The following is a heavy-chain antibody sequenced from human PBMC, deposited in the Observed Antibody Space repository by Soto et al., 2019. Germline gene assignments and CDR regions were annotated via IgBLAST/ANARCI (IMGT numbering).Heavy chain of an antibody. CDR2: ISGSGAST. CDR3: AKRPGYSSGWAFDY. V-gene: IGHV3-23*01. D-gene: IGHD6-19*01. Sequence: EVQLLESGGGLVQPGGSLRLSCAASGFTFSTYAMSWVRQAPGKGLEWVSAISGSGASTYYADSVKGRFTISRDNSKNPLDLQRNSLRAEDTAVYYCAKRPGYSSGWAFDYWGQGTLVTVSA. J-gene: IGHJ4*02. CDR1: GFTFSTYA.